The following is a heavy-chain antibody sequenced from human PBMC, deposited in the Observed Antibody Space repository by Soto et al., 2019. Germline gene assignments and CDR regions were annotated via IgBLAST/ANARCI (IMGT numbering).Heavy chain of an antibody. CDR1: GGSISSYY. D-gene: IGHD3-10*01. CDR3: ARLSYYGSGSLPFDY. CDR2: IYYSGST. V-gene: IGHV4-59*08. Sequence: PSETLSLTCTVSGGSISSYYWSWIRQPPGKGLEWIGYIYYSGSTNYNPSLKSRVTISVDTSKNQFSLKLSSVTAADTAVYYCARLSYYGSGSLPFDYWGQGTLVTVSS. J-gene: IGHJ4*02.